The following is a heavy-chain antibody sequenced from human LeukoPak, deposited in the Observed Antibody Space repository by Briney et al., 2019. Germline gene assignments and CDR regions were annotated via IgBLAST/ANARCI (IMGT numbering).Heavy chain of an antibody. CDR1: GFTFSSYW. V-gene: IGHV3-74*01. Sequence: GGSLRLSCAASGFTFSSYWMNWVRQTPGNGLVWVSRINPDGSSTNYADSVRGRFTISRDNAKNSLYLQMNSLRAEDTAVYYCARAKLGLPLDYWGQGTLVTVSS. D-gene: IGHD5-12*01. CDR2: INPDGSST. CDR3: ARAKLGLPLDY. J-gene: IGHJ4*02.